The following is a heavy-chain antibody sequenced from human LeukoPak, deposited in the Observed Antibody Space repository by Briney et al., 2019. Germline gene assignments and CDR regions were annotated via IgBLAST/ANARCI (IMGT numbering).Heavy chain of an antibody. CDR3: ARRATMVRGVII. V-gene: IGHV4-59*08. J-gene: IGHJ4*02. D-gene: IGHD3-10*01. Sequence: SETLSLTCTVSGGSISSYYWSWIRQPPGKGPEWIGYIYYSGSTNYNPSLKSRVTISVDTSKNQFSLKLSSVTAADTAVYYCARRATMVRGVIIWGQGTLVTVSS. CDR1: GGSISSYY. CDR2: IYYSGST.